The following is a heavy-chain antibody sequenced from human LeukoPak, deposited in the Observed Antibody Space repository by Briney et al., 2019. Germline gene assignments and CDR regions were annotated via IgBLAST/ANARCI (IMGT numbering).Heavy chain of an antibody. D-gene: IGHD3-10*01. CDR1: GFTFSSYS. J-gene: IGHJ6*02. CDR3: GRDRPYYYGSGSSYGMDV. V-gene: IGHV3-21*01. CDR2: ISSSSSYI. Sequence: GGSLRLSCAASGFTFSSYSMNWVRQAPGKGLEWVSSISSSSSYIYYADSVKGRFTISRDNAKNSLYLQMNSLRAEDTAVYYCGRDRPYYYGSGSSYGMDVWGQGTTVTVSS.